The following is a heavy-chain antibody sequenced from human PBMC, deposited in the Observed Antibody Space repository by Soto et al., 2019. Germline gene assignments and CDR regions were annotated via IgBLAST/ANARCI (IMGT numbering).Heavy chain of an antibody. Sequence: EVQLVESGGSLIQPGGSLRLSCAASGFTVSSNYMSWVRQAPGKGLEWVSVIYSGGSTYYADSVKGRFTISRDNSKNTLYLQMNSRRAEDTAVYYCARVGTSYRVGLYGMDVWGQGTTVTVSS. D-gene: IGHD1-1*01. CDR3: ARVGTSYRVGLYGMDV. CDR1: GFTVSSNY. CDR2: IYSGGST. V-gene: IGHV3-53*01. J-gene: IGHJ6*02.